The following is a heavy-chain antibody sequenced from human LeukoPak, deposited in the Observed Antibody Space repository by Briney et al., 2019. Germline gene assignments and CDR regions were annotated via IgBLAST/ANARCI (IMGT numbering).Heavy chain of an antibody. CDR1: GGSISSGGYS. D-gene: IGHD1-26*01. J-gene: IGHJ3*02. CDR3: ARDLGWGLGAFDI. CDR2: IYHSGST. V-gene: IGHV4-30-2*06. Sequence: SETLSLTCAVSGGSISSGGYSWSWIRQSPGKGLEWIGYIYHSGSTYYNPSLKSRVTISVDRSKNQFSLKLSSVTAADTAVYYCARDLGWGLGAFDIWGQGTMVTVSS.